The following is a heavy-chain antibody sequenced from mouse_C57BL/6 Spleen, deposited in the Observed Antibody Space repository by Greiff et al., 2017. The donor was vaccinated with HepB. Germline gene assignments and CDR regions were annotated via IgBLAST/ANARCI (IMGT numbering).Heavy chain of an antibody. Sequence: QVQLQQPGAELVRPGSSVKLSCKASGYTFTSYWMHWVKQRPIQGLEWIGNIDPSDSETHYNQKFKDKATLTVDKSSSTAYMQLSSLTSEDSAVYYCARTTPHCGFAYWGQGTLVTVSA. CDR1: GYTFTSYW. J-gene: IGHJ3*01. D-gene: IGHD2-12*01. V-gene: IGHV1-52*01. CDR3: ARTTPHCGFAY. CDR2: IDPSDSET.